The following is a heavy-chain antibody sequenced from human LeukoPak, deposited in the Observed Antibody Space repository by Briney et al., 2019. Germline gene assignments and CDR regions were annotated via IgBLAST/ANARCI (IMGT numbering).Heavy chain of an antibody. CDR1: GFTVSSNY. CDR3: ARVGGDHSPHFDY. J-gene: IGHJ4*02. V-gene: IGHV3-66*01. D-gene: IGHD3-16*01. CDR2: IYSGGST. Sequence: GGSLRLSCAASGFTVSSNYMSWVRQAPGKGLEWVSVIYSGGSTYYADSVKGRFTISRDNSKNTLYLQMSSLRAEDTAVYYCARVGGDHSPHFDYWGQGTLVTVSS.